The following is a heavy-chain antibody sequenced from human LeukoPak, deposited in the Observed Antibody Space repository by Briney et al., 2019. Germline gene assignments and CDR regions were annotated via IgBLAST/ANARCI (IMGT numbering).Heavy chain of an antibody. CDR2: ISPDGSDI. CDR1: GFTFTTYW. V-gene: IGHV3-7*03. Sequence: GGSLRLSCAASGFTFTTYWMYWVRQAPGKGLEWLASISPDGSDIYYDDSVKGRFTISRDNAKNTLYLQMNSLRAEDTAVYYCTKDDGYYDSSGSFLFDSWGQGTLVTVSS. J-gene: IGHJ4*02. D-gene: IGHD3-22*01. CDR3: TKDDGYYDSSGSFLFDS.